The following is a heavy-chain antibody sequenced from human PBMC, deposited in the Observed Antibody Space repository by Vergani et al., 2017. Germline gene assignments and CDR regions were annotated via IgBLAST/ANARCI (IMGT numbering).Heavy chain of an antibody. CDR2: ISGSGGST. V-gene: IGHV3-23*01. D-gene: IGHD3-10*01. Sequence: EVQLLESGGGLVQPGGSLRLSCAASGFTFSSYAMSWVRQAPGKGLEWVSAISGSGGSTYYADSVKGRFSISRDNSKNTLYLQMNSLRAEDTAVYYCAKCRGGRSGFWDYWGQGTLVTVSS. CDR3: AKCRGGRSGFWDY. J-gene: IGHJ4*02. CDR1: GFTFSSYA.